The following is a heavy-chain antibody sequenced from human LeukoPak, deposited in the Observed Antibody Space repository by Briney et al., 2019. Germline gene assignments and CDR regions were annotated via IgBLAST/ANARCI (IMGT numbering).Heavy chain of an antibody. Sequence: PSETLSFNCTVSAGATSCYHGSWSRQPAGKGEAWIRRFSSGGSTNYTPSLKSRVTISVDTSKHQFSLNLSSVTAADTAVYYCARDQLHSSGWSDAFDIWGQGTMVTVSS. CDR2: FSSGGST. CDR3: ARDQLHSSGWSDAFDI. V-gene: IGHV4-4*07. D-gene: IGHD6-19*01. J-gene: IGHJ3*02. CDR1: AGATSCYH.